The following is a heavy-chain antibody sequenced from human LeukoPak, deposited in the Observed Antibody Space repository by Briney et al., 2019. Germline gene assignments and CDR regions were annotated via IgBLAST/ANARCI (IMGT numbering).Heavy chain of an antibody. J-gene: IGHJ6*03. Sequence: SETLSLTCTVSGGSISSGSYYWSWIRQPAGKGLEWIGRIYTSGSTKYNPSLKSRVTISVDTSKKQFSLKLSSVTAVDTAVYYCARTYCGGDCRGYYYHYYMDVWGKGTTVTISS. CDR2: IYTSGST. D-gene: IGHD2-21*02. CDR1: GGSISSGSYY. V-gene: IGHV4-61*02. CDR3: ARTYCGGDCRGYYYHYYMDV.